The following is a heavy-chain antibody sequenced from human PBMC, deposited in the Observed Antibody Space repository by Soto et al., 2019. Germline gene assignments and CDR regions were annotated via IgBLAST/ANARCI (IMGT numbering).Heavy chain of an antibody. CDR2: TYSGGPT. Sequence: EVQLVQSGGELVQPGGSLRLSCAASGLSVSGDYMTWVRQAPGKGLEWVSMTYSGGPTDYADSVKGRFTISVDKSKNTLYLQMHSLRVDDTAVYYCARDYGDYGLVFDIWGQGTMVTVSS. J-gene: IGHJ3*02. V-gene: IGHV3-53*01. D-gene: IGHD4-17*01. CDR1: GLSVSGDY. CDR3: ARDYGDYGLVFDI.